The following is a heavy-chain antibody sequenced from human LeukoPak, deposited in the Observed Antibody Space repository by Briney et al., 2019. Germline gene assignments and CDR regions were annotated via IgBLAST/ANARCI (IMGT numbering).Heavy chain of an antibody. D-gene: IGHD6-13*01. CDR3: ARLRSSSWPNYYYYMDV. J-gene: IGHJ6*03. CDR1: GYTFTSYG. CDR2: ISAYNGNT. V-gene: IGHV1-18*01. Sequence: ASVKVSCKASGYTFTSYGISWVRQAPGQGLEWMGWISAYNGNTNYAQKPQGRVTMTTDTSTSTAYMELRSLRSDDTAVYYCARLRSSSWPNYYYYMDVWGKGTTVTVSS.